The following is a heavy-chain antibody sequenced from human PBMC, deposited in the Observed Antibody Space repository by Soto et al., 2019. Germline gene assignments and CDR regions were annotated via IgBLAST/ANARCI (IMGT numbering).Heavy chain of an antibody. CDR2: TYYRSKWYN. Sequence: SQTLSLTCVISGGSVSSNSAAWNCIIHSPSRFLEWLGRTYYRSKWYNDYAVSVKSRITINPDTSKNQFSLQLNSVTPEDTAVYYCARDREFGSSWTRHFDYWGQGTLVTVSS. CDR1: GGSVSSNSAA. CDR3: ARDREFGSSWTRHFDY. D-gene: IGHD6-13*01. V-gene: IGHV6-1*01. J-gene: IGHJ4*02.